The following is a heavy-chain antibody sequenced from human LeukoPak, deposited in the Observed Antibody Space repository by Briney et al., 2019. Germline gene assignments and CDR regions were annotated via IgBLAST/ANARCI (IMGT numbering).Heavy chain of an antibody. CDR3: ANRPDSGSYYWDAFDI. Sequence: GGSLRLSCAASGFTFSSYGMHWVRQAPGKGLEWVAVISYEGSNKYYADSVKGRFTISRDNSKNTLYLQMNSLRAEDTAVYYCANRPDSGSYYWDAFDIWGQGTMVTVSS. J-gene: IGHJ3*02. CDR1: GFTFSSYG. V-gene: IGHV3-30*18. CDR2: ISYEGSNK. D-gene: IGHD1-26*01.